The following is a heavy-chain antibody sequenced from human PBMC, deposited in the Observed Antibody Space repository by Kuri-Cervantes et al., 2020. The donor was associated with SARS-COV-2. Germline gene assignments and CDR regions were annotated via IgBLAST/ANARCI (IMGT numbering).Heavy chain of an antibody. D-gene: IGHD2-21*02. CDR3: ARLIHVAAVPDP. V-gene: IGHV4-30-2*01. J-gene: IGHJ5*02. Sequence: SETLSLTCAVSGDSISSVDYSWSWIRQPPGKGPEWIGYIYRDGKTYYSPSLTSRVTISVDRSKNQFFLQLTSVTAADTAVYYCARLIHVAAVPDPWGQGTLVTVSS. CDR1: GDSISSVDYS. CDR2: IYRDGKT.